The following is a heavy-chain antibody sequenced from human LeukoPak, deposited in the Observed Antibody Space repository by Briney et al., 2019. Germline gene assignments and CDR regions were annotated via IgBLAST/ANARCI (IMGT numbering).Heavy chain of an antibody. CDR1: GASISSSSYY. D-gene: IGHD3-3*01. Sequence: NPSETLSLTCTVSGASISSSSYYWGWIRQPTGKGLEWIGIIYYTGSTYYNPSLKSRLTISIDTSKNQFSLKLSSVTAADTAVYYCARDKSAYFWSGSFDPWGQGTLVTVSS. V-gene: IGHV4-39*07. J-gene: IGHJ5*02. CDR2: IYYTGST. CDR3: ARDKSAYFWSGSFDP.